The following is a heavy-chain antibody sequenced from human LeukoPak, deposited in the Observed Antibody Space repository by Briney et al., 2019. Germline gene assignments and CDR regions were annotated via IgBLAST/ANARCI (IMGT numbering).Heavy chain of an antibody. CDR1: GFTFSSYG. CDR3: AKGYYDYVWGSYPDYYMDV. Sequence: PGRSLRLSCAASGFTFSSYGMHWVRQAPGKGLEWVAFIRYDGSNKYYADSVKGRFTISRDNSKNTLYLQMNNLRAEDTAVYYCAKGYYDYVWGSYPDYYMDVWGKGTTVTISS. J-gene: IGHJ6*03. V-gene: IGHV3-30*02. CDR2: IRYDGSNK. D-gene: IGHD3-16*02.